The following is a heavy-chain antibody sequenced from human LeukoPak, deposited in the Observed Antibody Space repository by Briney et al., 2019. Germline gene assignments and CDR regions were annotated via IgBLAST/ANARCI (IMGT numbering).Heavy chain of an antibody. CDR2: IWYDGGNK. V-gene: IGHV3-33*08. J-gene: IGHJ4*02. Sequence: PGGSLRLSCAASGFTFSHYGMHWVRQAPGEGLGWVAVIWYDGGNKYYGDSVKGRFTISRDNSQNTLYLQMNSLRAEDTAVYYCARDDYSNSIPFDYWGQGTLVTVSS. CDR3: ARDDYSNSIPFDY. CDR1: GFTFSHYG. D-gene: IGHD4-11*01.